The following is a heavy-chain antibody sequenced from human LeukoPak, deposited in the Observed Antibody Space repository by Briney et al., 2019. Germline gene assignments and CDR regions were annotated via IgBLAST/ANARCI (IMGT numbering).Heavy chain of an antibody. V-gene: IGHV4-39*01. J-gene: IGHJ4*02. CDR1: GDSISGSSYY. D-gene: IGHD3-10*01. CDR2: IHYSGST. CDR3: ARHRTSNYGSGTPFDN. Sequence: PSETLSLTCTVSGDSISGSSYYWCWIRQPPGKGLEWIGSIHYSGSTQYNPSLKSRVSTSVDTSKNTFSLKLTSVSAADTAVYYCARHRTSNYGSGTPFDNWGQGTLVTVSS.